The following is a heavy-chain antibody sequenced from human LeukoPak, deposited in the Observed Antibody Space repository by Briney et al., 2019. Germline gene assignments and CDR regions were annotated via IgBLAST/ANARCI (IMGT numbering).Heavy chain of an antibody. CDR2: IYYSGST. V-gene: IGHV4-59*08. J-gene: IGHJ4*02. Sequence: SETLSLTCTVSGVSIRSFYWSWIRQPPGKGLEWIGHIYYSGSTNYNPSLKSRVTISVYTSKNQFSLKLSSVTAADTAVYYCARHVGTYFDYWGQGTLVTASS. CDR1: GVSIRSFY. CDR3: ARHVGTYFDY. D-gene: IGHD3-10*01.